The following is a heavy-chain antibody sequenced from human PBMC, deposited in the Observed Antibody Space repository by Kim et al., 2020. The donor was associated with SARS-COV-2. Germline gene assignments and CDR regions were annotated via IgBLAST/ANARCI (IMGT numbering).Heavy chain of an antibody. CDR2: IGTAGDT. Sequence: GGSLRLSCAASGFTFSSYDMHWVRQATGKGLEWVSAIGTAGDTYYPGSVKGLFTISRENAKNSLYLQMNSLRAGDTAVYYCARGLNEFSDSSSSGEGWFDPWGQGTLVTVSS. CDR3: ARGLNEFSDSSSSGEGWFDP. CDR1: GFTFSSYD. V-gene: IGHV3-13*04. D-gene: IGHD6-6*01. J-gene: IGHJ5*02.